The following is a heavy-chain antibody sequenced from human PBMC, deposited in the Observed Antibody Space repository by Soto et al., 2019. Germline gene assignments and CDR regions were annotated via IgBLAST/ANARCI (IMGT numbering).Heavy chain of an antibody. Sequence: GGSLRLSCAASGFPFSEAWMNWVRQAPGKGPEWIGRIKSKADGGTADYAAPLIGRSIISRDDSKSILYLVLSSLTIEDTAVYYCSEGHRWGQGTMVTVSS. CDR3: SEGHR. CDR2: IKSKADGGTA. V-gene: IGHV3-15*01. J-gene: IGHJ5*02. CDR1: GFPFSEAW.